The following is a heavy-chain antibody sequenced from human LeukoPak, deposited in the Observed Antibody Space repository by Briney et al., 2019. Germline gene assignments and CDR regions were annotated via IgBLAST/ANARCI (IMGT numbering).Heavy chain of an antibody. V-gene: IGHV3-53*01. CDR1: GFIVSNNY. J-gene: IGHJ4*02. Sequence: GGSLTLSCAASGFIVSNNYMSWVRQAPGKGLEWDSVIYSGGSAYYADTVKGRFTISRDKTKNTLYLQMNSLRADDAAVYYCARGPIYSYDYFDYWGQGTLVTVSS. D-gene: IGHD3-16*01. CDR3: ARGPIYSYDYFDY. CDR2: IYSGGSA.